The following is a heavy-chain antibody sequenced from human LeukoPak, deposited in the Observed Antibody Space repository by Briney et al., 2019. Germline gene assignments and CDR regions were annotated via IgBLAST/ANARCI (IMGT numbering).Heavy chain of an antibody. J-gene: IGHJ3*02. CDR1: GFTFRSYW. CDR2: IKKDGSEM. CDR3: ASSYFDNSLHAYDI. D-gene: IGHD3-22*01. V-gene: IGHV3-7*01. Sequence: GGSLRLSCAASGFTFRSYWMDWVRQAPGKGLEWVANIKKDGSEMYYVDSVKGRFTISRDNTKNSLFLHMSSLRAEGTAVYFCASSYFDNSLHAYDIWGQGTMVTVSS.